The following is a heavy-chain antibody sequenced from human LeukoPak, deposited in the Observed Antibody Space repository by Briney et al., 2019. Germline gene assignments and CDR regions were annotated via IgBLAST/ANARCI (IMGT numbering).Heavy chain of an antibody. J-gene: IGHJ4*02. CDR2: IYNSGST. V-gene: IGHV4-59*01. Sequence: SETLSLTCTVSGDSMSSYSWSWIRQPPGKGLEWIGYIYNSGSTTYNPSLKSRITISLGTSKRQFSLNLRSVTAADTAVYYCASDYGSGSYRFDYWGQGTLVSVSS. CDR1: GDSMSSYS. CDR3: ASDYGSGSYRFDY. D-gene: IGHD3-10*01.